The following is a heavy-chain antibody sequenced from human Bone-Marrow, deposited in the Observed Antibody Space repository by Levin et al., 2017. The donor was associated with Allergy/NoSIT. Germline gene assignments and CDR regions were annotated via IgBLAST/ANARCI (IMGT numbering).Heavy chain of an antibody. CDR1: GFSLSTNEVG. J-gene: IGHJ5*02. Sequence: SGPTLVKPTQTLTLTCTFSGFSLSTNEVGVGWIRQPPGKALEWLALIYWDDDKRYSPSLKSRLTITKDTSKNQVVLTMTNMDPVDTATYYCAYSPMFEGRNWFDPWGPGTLVTVSS. V-gene: IGHV2-5*02. CDR2: IYWDDDK. D-gene: IGHD3-16*01. CDR3: AYSPMFEGRNWFDP.